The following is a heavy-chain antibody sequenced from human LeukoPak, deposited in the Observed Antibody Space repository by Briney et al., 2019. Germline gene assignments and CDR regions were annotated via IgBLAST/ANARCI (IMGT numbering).Heavy chain of an antibody. CDR1: GFIFSDDN. CDR3: AREPPGNYDSSGHYYAYFDC. D-gene: IGHD3-22*01. V-gene: IGHV3-48*02. Sequence: GGSLRLSCAASGFIFSDDNMNWDRQAPGKGLEWVSYISSGSSTIYYADSVEGRFTISRDNAKNSLYLQLNSLTDEDTAAYYCAREPPGNYDSSGHYYAYFDCWGQGTLVTVSS. CDR2: ISSGSSTI. J-gene: IGHJ4*02.